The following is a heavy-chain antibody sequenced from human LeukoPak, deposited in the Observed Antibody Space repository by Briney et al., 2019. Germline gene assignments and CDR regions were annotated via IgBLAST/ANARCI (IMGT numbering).Heavy chain of an antibody. V-gene: IGHV4-61*02. CDR3: ARDKGIVGATNEPDAFDI. D-gene: IGHD1-26*01. Sequence: TSETLSPTCTVSGGSISSGTYYWSWIRQPAGKGLEWIGRIYTGGGTNYNPSLKSRVTISVDTSKNESSLKMSSVTAADTAVYFCARDKGIVGATNEPDAFDIWGQGTMVTVSS. J-gene: IGHJ3*02. CDR2: IYTGGGT. CDR1: GGSISSGTYY.